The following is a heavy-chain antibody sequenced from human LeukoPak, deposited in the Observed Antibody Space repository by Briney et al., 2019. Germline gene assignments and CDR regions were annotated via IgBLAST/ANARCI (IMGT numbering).Heavy chain of an antibody. CDR2: IIPILGIA. CDR3: AETPYDSSGYPHLFDY. V-gene: IGHV1-69*04. CDR1: GDTFSSYA. D-gene: IGHD3-22*01. J-gene: IGHJ4*02. Sequence: SVKVSCKASGDTFSSYAISWVRQAPGQGLEWMGRIIPILGIANYALKFQGRVTITADKSTSTAYMELSSLRSEDTAVYYCAETPYDSSGYPHLFDYWGQGTLVTVSS.